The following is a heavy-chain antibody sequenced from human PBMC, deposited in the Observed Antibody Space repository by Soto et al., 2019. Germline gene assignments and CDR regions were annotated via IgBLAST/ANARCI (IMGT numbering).Heavy chain of an antibody. CDR1: GGSISSSSYY. CDR2: IYYSGST. Sequence: QLQLQESGPGLVKPSETLSLTCTVSGGSISSSSYYWGWIRQPPGKGLEWFGSIYYSGSTYYNPSLKSRVTISVDTSKDQFSLKLSSVTAADTAVYYCARRGAVAATTYDCWGQGTLVTVSS. CDR3: ARRGAVAATTYDC. J-gene: IGHJ4*02. V-gene: IGHV4-39*01. D-gene: IGHD2-15*01.